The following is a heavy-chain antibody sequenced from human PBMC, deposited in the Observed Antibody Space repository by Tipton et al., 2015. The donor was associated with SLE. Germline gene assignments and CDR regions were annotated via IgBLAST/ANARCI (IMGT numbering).Heavy chain of an antibody. CDR3: ARRPAGSSWFYLDY. D-gene: IGHD6-13*01. CDR2: INHSGRT. CDR1: GGSFSGYY. Sequence: TLSLTCAVYGGSFSGYYWSWIRQPPGKGLEWIGEINHSGRTNYNPALKSRVTISVDTSKNQFSLKLSSVTAADTAVYYCARRPAGSSWFYLDYWGQGTLVTVSS. J-gene: IGHJ4*02. V-gene: IGHV4-34*01.